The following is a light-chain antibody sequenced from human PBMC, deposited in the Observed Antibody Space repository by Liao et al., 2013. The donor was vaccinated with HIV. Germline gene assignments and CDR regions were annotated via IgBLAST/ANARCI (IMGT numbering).Light chain of an antibody. CDR3: QVWDSSRDQYV. V-gene: IGLV3-1*01. J-gene: IGLJ1*01. CDR2: QDT. CDR1: ELGDKY. Sequence: SDELTQPSSVSVSPGQTATITCSGDELGDKYASWYQQRPGQSPVLVIYQDTKRPSGIPERFSGSTSGNTATVTIARVEAGDEADYYCQVWDSSRDQYVFGGGTKVTVL.